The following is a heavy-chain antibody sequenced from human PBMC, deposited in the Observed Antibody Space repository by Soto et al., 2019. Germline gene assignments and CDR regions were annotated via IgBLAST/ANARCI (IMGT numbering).Heavy chain of an antibody. J-gene: IGHJ4*02. CDR1: GFSLSTGGVG. CDR3: AHVSLSTGTPNYFDY. CDR2: ILWDDDK. V-gene: IGHV2-5*02. D-gene: IGHD4-4*01. Sequence: QITLKESGPTLLKPTQTLTLPCTLSGFSLSTGGVGVGWIRQPPGEALEWLALILWDDDKRYSPSLQSRLTHTKDTSKNQVGLTMTNMDPVDTATYYCAHVSLSTGTPNYFDYWGQGTQVTVAS.